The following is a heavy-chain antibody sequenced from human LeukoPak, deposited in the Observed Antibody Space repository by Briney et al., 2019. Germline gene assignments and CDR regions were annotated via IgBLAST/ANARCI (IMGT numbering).Heavy chain of an antibody. J-gene: IGHJ6*03. CDR2: IYHSGST. CDR3: ARAVAGEEDYYYYYMDV. CDR1: GGSISSGGYY. Sequence: PSETLSLTCTVSGGSISSGGYYWSWIRQPPGKGLEWIGYIYHSGSTYYNPSLKSRVTISVDRSKNQFSLKLSSVTAADTAVYYCARAVAGEEDYYYYYMDVWGKGTTVTVSS. V-gene: IGHV4-30-2*01. D-gene: IGHD6-19*01.